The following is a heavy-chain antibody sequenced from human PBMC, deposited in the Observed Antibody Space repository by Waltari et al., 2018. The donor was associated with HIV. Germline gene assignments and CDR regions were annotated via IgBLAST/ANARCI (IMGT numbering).Heavy chain of an antibody. Sequence: EVQLVESGGGLVQPGGSRRLSCAAPGFTFSSFWISWVRQAPGKGLEWVANIKQDGGEKYYVDSVKGRFTISRDNAKKSLYLQMNRLRAEDTAVYYCARDRPPDDYSNYYYHYGMDVWGQGTTVTVSS. J-gene: IGHJ6*02. D-gene: IGHD4-4*01. CDR3: ARDRPPDDYSNYYYHYGMDV. CDR1: GFTFSSFW. CDR2: IKQDGGEK. V-gene: IGHV3-7*01.